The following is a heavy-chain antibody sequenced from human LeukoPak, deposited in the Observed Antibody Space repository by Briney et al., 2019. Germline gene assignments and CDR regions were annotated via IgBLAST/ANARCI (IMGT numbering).Heavy chain of an antibody. D-gene: IGHD6-6*01. CDR3: ARDNDQLLRAYDY. CDR2: IHHSGST. Sequence: TASETLSLTCTVSGYSISSGYYWGWIRQPPGKGLEWIGSIHHSGSTYYNPSLKSRVTISVDTSKNQFSLKLSSVTAADTAVYYCARDNDQLLRAYDYWGQGTLVTVSS. J-gene: IGHJ4*02. CDR1: GYSISSGYY. V-gene: IGHV4-38-2*02.